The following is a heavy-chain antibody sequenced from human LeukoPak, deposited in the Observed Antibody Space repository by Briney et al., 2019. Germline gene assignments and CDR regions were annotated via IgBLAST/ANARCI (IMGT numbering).Heavy chain of an antibody. D-gene: IGHD3-10*01. CDR3: AKVRDKDYPQGPYYYYYMDV. CDR2: ISGSGGST. Sequence: GGSLRLSCSASGFTFSSYAMSWVRQAPGKGLEWVSAISGSGGSTYYADSVKGRFTISRDNSKNTLYLQMNSLRAEDTAVYYCAKVRDKDYPQGPYYYYYMDVWGKGTTVTVSS. V-gene: IGHV3-23*01. J-gene: IGHJ6*03. CDR1: GFTFSSYA.